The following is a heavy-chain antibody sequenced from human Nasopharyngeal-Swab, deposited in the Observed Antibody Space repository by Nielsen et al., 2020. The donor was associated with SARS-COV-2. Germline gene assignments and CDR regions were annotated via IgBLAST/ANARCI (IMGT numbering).Heavy chain of an antibody. CDR1: GSSISDYY. D-gene: IGHD1-26*01. CDR2: IYYSGTT. V-gene: IGHV4-59*01. J-gene: IGHJ3*02. CDR3: ARSGQSGSI. Sequence: GSLRLSCTVSGSSISDYYWSWIRQPPGKGLEWIGYIYYSGTTNYNPSLKSRVTISVDTSKTQFSLKLSSVTAADTAVYYCARSGQSGSIWGQGTMVTVSS.